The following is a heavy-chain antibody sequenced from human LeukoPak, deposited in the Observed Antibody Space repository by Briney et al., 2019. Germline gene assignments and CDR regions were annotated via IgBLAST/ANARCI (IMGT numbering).Heavy chain of an antibody. V-gene: IGHV3-48*04. CDR3: ARDAGYDSSGYYYWTPDFDY. Sequence: PGGSLRLSCAASGFTFSSYSMNWVRQAPGKGLEWVSYISSSSSTIYYADSVKGRFTISRDSAKNSLYLQMNSLRAEDTAVYYCARDAGYDSSGYYYWTPDFDYWGQGTLVTVSS. J-gene: IGHJ4*02. D-gene: IGHD3-22*01. CDR2: ISSSSSTI. CDR1: GFTFSSYS.